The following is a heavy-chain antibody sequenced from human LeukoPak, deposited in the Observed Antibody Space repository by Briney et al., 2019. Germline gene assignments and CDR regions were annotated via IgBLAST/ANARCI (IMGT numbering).Heavy chain of an antibody. J-gene: IGHJ5*02. CDR1: GFTFDDYA. Sequence: HAGGSLRLSCAASGFTFDDYAMRWVRHAPGKGLEWVSGISWNSGSIGYADSVKGRFTISRDNAKNSLYLQMNSLRAEDTALYYCAKAPRGYSGYDHWGQGTLVTVSS. D-gene: IGHD5-12*01. CDR3: AKAPRGYSGYDH. CDR2: ISWNSGSI. V-gene: IGHV3-9*01.